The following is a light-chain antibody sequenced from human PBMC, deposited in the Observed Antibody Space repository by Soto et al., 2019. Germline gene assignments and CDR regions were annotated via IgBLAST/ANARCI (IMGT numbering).Light chain of an antibody. J-gene: IGLJ1*01. V-gene: IGLV2-14*01. CDR2: EVT. Sequence: QSVLTQPASVSGSPGQSITISCTGTGSDVGGYDYVSWYQHHPGKAPKVMIYEVTNRPSGVSNRFSGSKSGNTASLTISGLLAEDEADYYCSSYTSSSTYVFGTGTKVTF. CDR1: GSDVGGYDY. CDR3: SSYTSSSTYV.